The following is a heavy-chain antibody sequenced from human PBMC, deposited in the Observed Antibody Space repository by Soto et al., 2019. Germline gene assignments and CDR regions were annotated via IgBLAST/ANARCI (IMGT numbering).Heavy chain of an antibody. D-gene: IGHD3-22*01. Sequence: ACSPRLCCAACRFPFYISVMHWVRQAYGKGLDWVGRIRSKANIYATAYAASAKGRFTISRDDSKNTAYLQMNSLKTEDTAVYYCTRDSSGWIHYYYYGTAFLGQGTTVTGSS. CDR2: IRSKANIYAT. J-gene: IGHJ6*02. V-gene: IGHV3-73*01. CDR3: TRDSSGWIHYYYYGTAF. CDR1: RFPFYISV.